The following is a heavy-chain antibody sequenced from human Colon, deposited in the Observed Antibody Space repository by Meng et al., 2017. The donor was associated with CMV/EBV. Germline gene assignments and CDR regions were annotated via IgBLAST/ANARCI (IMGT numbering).Heavy chain of an antibody. V-gene: IGHV1-2*02. CDR2: KKEERGEK. J-gene: IGHJ5*01. Sequence: EGKDTGEGVERRGWKKEERGEKKEEKNERGRVIMTRDESANTAYLELSRLRSDDTAVYYCARSVVTASTLNHYDSWGQGTLVTVSS. D-gene: IGHD2-21*02. CDR3: ARSVVTASTLNHYDS.